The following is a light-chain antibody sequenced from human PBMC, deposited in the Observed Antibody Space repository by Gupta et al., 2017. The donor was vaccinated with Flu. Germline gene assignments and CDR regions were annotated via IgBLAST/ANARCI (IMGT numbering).Light chain of an antibody. CDR3: SSYAGSNNWV. CDR1: SSDVGGYNY. J-gene: IGLJ3*02. Sequence: QSALTQPPSASGSPGQSVTISCIGTSSDVGGYNYVSWYQQHPGKAPKLMIYEVSKRPAGVPVRFSGSKSGNTASLTVSGRQAEEEADYYCSSYAGSNNWVFGGGTKLTVL. CDR2: EVS. V-gene: IGLV2-8*01.